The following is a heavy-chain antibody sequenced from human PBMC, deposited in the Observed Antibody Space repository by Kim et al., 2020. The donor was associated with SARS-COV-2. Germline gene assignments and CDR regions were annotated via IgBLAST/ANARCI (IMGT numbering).Heavy chain of an antibody. J-gene: IGHJ4*02. CDR3: AKSPPEGDGYLYYFDY. D-gene: IGHD5-12*01. CDR1: GFTFSSYG. V-gene: IGHV3-30*18. Sequence: GGSLRLSCAASGFTFSSYGMHWVRQAPGKGLEWVAVISYDGSNKYYADSVKGRFTISRDNSKNTLYLQMNSLRAEDTAVYYCAKSPPEGDGYLYYFDYWGQGTLVTVSS. CDR2: ISYDGSNK.